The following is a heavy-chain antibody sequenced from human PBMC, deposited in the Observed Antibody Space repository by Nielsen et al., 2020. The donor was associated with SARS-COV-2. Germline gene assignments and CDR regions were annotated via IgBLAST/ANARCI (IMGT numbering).Heavy chain of an antibody. Sequence: SETLSLTCAVYGGSFSDYSWSWVRQPPGKGLEWIGEIDQSGGNNYNPSLKNRVTISEETSKNQFSLKLSSVTAADTAVYYCARTTHGGYGHYYYYGMDVWGQGTTVTVSS. J-gene: IGHJ6*02. CDR3: ARTTHGGYGHYYYYGMDV. CDR1: GGSFSDYS. CDR2: IDQSGGN. D-gene: IGHD5-12*01. V-gene: IGHV4-34*01.